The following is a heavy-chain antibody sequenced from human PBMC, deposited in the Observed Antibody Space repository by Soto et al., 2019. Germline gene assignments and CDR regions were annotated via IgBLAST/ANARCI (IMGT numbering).Heavy chain of an antibody. V-gene: IGHV4-34*09. D-gene: IGHD3-22*01. J-gene: IGHJ5*02. CDR2: IYYSGST. CDR3: ARVSTFITMIGGDWFDP. Sequence: SETLSVTCAVYDGSLSGYYCSRFRQPAGMGLEWIGYIYYSGSTYYNPSLKSRVTISVDTSKNQFSLKLSSVTAADTAVYYCARVSTFITMIGGDWFDPWGQGTLVTVSS. CDR1: DGSLSGYY.